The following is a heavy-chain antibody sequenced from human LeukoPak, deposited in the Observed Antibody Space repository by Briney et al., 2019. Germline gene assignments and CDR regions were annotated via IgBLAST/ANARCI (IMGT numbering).Heavy chain of an antibody. CDR1: GGSISSGDYY. CDR2: IYYSGST. D-gene: IGHD4-11*01. V-gene: IGHV4-30-4*08. Sequence: SETLSLTCTVSGGSISSGDYYWSWIRQPPGKGLEWIGYIYYSGSTYYNPSLKSRVTISVDTSKNQFSLKLSSVTAADTAVYYCAREPPHYSNYGGGAFDIWGQGTMVTVSS. J-gene: IGHJ3*02. CDR3: AREPPHYSNYGGGAFDI.